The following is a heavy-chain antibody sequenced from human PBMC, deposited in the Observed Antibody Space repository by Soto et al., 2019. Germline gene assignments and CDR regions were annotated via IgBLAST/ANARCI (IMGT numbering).Heavy chain of an antibody. V-gene: IGHV3-48*03. CDR3: AREESYPAPYGMDV. Sequence: GGSLRLSCAASGFTFSSYEMNWVRQAPGKGLEWVSYISSSGSTIYYADSVKGRFTISRDNAKNSLYLQMNSLRAEDTAVYYCAREESYPAPYGMDVWGQGTRVTVSS. J-gene: IGHJ6*02. CDR2: ISSSGSTI. D-gene: IGHD3-10*01. CDR1: GFTFSSYE.